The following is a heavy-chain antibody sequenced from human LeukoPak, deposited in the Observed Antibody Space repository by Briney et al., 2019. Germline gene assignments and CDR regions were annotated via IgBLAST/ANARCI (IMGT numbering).Heavy chain of an antibody. V-gene: IGHV3-21*01. J-gene: IGHJ4*02. D-gene: IGHD4-17*01. Sequence: PGGSLRLSCAASGFTFSSYGMHWVRQAPGKGLEWVSSISASSTYIYYADSLRGRFTISRDNAKNSLYLQMNSLRAEDTAVYYCARDFSDYGDFDYWGQGTLVTVSS. CDR2: ISASSTYI. CDR3: ARDFSDYGDFDY. CDR1: GFTFSSYG.